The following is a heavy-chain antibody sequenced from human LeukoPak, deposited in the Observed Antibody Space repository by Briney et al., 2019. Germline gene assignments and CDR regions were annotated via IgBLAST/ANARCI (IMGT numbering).Heavy chain of an antibody. CDR3: ARQGMRGITMVRGVIPPDY. CDR2: IYYSGRT. V-gene: IGHV4-39*01. Sequence: SETLSLTCTVSGGSISSTTYYWGWIRQPPGKGLEWIGSIYYSGRTYCNPSLKSRVTISIDTSKNHFSLKLSSVTAADTAVYYCARQGMRGITMVRGVIPPDYWGQGTLVTVSS. J-gene: IGHJ4*02. D-gene: IGHD3-10*01. CDR1: GGSISSTTYY.